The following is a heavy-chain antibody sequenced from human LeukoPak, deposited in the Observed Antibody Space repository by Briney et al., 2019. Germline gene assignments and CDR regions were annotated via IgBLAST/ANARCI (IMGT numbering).Heavy chain of an antibody. D-gene: IGHD2-2*01. Sequence: PGGSLRLSCAASGFTFSGSAMHWVRQASGKGLEWAGRIRSKANSYATAYAASAKGRFTISRDNSKNTLYLQMNSLRAEDTAVYYCARPYCSSTSCRYYYYGMDVWGQGTTVTVSS. CDR1: GFTFSGSA. V-gene: IGHV3-73*01. CDR2: IRSKANSYAT. J-gene: IGHJ6*02. CDR3: ARPYCSSTSCRYYYYGMDV.